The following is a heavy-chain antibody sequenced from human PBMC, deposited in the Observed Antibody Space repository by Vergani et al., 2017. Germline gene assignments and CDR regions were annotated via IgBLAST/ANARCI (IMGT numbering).Heavy chain of an antibody. Sequence: VQLVESGGGLVQPGGSLRLSCAASGFTFSSYERNWVGQAPGKGLEWVAVIWYDGSNKYYADSVKGRFTISRDNSKNTLYLQMNSLRAEDTAVYYCARLGDYYDSSGPDYWGQGTLVTVSS. J-gene: IGHJ4*02. CDR1: GFTFSSYE. CDR2: IWYDGSNK. V-gene: IGHV3-33*08. D-gene: IGHD3-22*01. CDR3: ARLGDYYDSSGPDY.